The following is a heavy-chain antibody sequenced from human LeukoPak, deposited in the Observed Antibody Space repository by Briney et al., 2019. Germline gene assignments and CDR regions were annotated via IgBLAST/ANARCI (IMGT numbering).Heavy chain of an antibody. CDR2: INPNSGGT. Sequence: ASVKVSCKASGYTFTGYYMHWVRQAPGQGLEWMGWINPNSGGTNYAQKFQGRVTMTRDTSISTAYMELSRLRSDDTAVYYCAKVNRRGYSYGLSYSYMDVWGKGTTVTISS. V-gene: IGHV1-2*02. CDR1: GYTFTGYY. D-gene: IGHD5-18*01. CDR3: AKVNRRGYSYGLSYSYMDV. J-gene: IGHJ6*03.